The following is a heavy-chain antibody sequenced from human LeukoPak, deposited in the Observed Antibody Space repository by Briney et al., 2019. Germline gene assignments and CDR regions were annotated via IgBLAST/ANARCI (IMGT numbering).Heavy chain of an antibody. CDR3: VRQIIVPGTSRLRTFDA. Sequence: GESLKISCKASGYKFTSYGIAWVRQIPGYGLEWMGSLYPIDYDKTYSPSFQGQVTMSADRSIATAYLQWSSLEASDTAMYYCVRQIIVPGTSRLRTFDAWGRGTLVSVSS. CDR2: LYPIDYDK. J-gene: IGHJ5*01. D-gene: IGHD2-8*01. CDR1: GYKFTSYG. V-gene: IGHV5-51*01.